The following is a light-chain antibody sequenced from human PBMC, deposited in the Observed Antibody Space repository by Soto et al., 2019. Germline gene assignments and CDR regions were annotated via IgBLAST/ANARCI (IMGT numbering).Light chain of an antibody. CDR1: QSVSSSY. V-gene: IGKV3-20*01. CDR3: QQYGSSQFT. J-gene: IGKJ3*01. Sequence: EIVLTQSPVTLCLSPGERATLSCRASQSVSSSYLAWYQQKPGQAPRLLIYGASSRATGIPDRFSGSGSGTDFTLTISRLEPEDFAVYYCQQYGSSQFTFGPGTKVDIK. CDR2: GAS.